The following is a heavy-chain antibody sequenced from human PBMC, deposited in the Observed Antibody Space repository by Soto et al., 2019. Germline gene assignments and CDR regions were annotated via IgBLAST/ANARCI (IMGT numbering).Heavy chain of an antibody. Sequence: PGGSLRLSCAASGFTFSSYSMNWVRQAPGKGLEWVSSISSSSSYIYYADLVKGRFTISRDNAKNSLYLQMNSLRAEDTAVYYCARETSPMAEAYYYYMDVWGKGTTVTVSS. CDR1: GFTFSSYS. V-gene: IGHV3-21*01. J-gene: IGHJ6*03. CDR2: ISSSSSYI. CDR3: ARETSPMAEAYYYYMDV.